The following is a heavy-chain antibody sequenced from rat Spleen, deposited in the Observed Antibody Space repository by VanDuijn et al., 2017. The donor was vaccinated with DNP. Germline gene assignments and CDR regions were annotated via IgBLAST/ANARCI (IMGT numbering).Heavy chain of an antibody. CDR2: ISPSGGST. J-gene: IGHJ1*01. D-gene: IGHD1-10*01. Sequence: EVQLVESGGGLVQPGRSLKLSCAASGFTFSNYDMAWVRQAPTKGLEWVASISPSGGSTYYRDSVKGRFTVSRDNAKSSLYLQMDSLRSEDTATYYCARGNNNYPYWSFDFWGPGTMVTVSS. CDR1: GFTFSNYD. V-gene: IGHV5-25*01. CDR3: ARGNNNYPYWSFDF.